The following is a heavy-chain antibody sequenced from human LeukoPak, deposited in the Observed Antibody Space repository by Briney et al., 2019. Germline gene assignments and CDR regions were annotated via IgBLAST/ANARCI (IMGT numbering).Heavy chain of an antibody. Sequence: GASVKVSCKASGGTFSSYAISWVRQAPGQGLEWMGGIIPIFGTAKYAKKFQGRVKITADEYTSTDYMELRSLRSEDTAVYYCERARVVPAARKYDYFDYWGQGTLVTVSS. CDR2: IIPIFGTA. V-gene: IGHV1-69*13. CDR3: ERARVVPAARKYDYFDY. D-gene: IGHD2-2*01. J-gene: IGHJ4*02. CDR1: GGTFSSYA.